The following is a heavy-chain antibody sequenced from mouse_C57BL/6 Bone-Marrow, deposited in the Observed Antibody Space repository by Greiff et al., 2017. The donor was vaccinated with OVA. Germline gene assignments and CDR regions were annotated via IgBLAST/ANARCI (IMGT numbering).Heavy chain of an antibody. Sequence: EVQVVESGGGLVKPGGSLKLSCAASGFTFSDYGMHWVRQAPEKGLEWVAYISSGSSTIYYADTVKGRFTISRDNAKNTLFLQMTSLRSEDTAMYYCARTLRPYAMDYWGQGTSVTVSS. CDR1: GFTFSDYG. J-gene: IGHJ4*01. V-gene: IGHV5-17*01. D-gene: IGHD1-2*01. CDR3: ARTLRPYAMDY. CDR2: ISSGSSTI.